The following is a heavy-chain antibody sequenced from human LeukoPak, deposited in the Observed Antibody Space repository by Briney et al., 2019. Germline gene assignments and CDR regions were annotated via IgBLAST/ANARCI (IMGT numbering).Heavy chain of an antibody. CDR1: GGSVSYYY. CDR3: ARIMKGDFWSGDSYYDYYYMDV. J-gene: IGHJ6*03. CDR2: FYYSGST. V-gene: IGHV4-59*02. Sequence: SETLSLTCTVSGGSVSYYYWNWIRQPPGKGLEWIGYFYYSGSTNYNPSLKSRVTISVDTSKNQFSLKLTSVTAADTAVYYCARIMKGDFWSGDSYYDYYYMDVWGKGTTVTVSS. D-gene: IGHD3-3*01.